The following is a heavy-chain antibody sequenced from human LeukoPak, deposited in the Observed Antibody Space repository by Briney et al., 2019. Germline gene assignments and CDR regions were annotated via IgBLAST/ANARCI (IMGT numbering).Heavy chain of an antibody. Sequence: GGSLRLSCATSGFTFSSYWMHWVRQAPGKGLVWVSRITSDGSSTSYADSVKGRFTVSRDNAKNTLYLQVNNLRAEDTAVYYCARGPNSNWSGLDFWGQGTLLTVSS. CDR2: ITSDGSST. CDR1: GFTFSSYW. J-gene: IGHJ4*02. D-gene: IGHD6-6*01. CDR3: ARGPNSNWSGLDF. V-gene: IGHV3-74*01.